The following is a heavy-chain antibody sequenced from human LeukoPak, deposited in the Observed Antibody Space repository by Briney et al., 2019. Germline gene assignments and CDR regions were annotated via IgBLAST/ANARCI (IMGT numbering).Heavy chain of an antibody. V-gene: IGHV4-39*01. D-gene: IGHD6-13*01. Sequence: SETLSLTCTVSGGSISSSSYYWGWLRQPPGKGLEWIVSIYYSGSTYYNPSLKSRVTISVDTSKNQFSLKLSSVTAADTAVYYCARRDRIAAAGYYYYGMDVWGQGTTVTVSS. CDR1: GGSISSSSYY. CDR3: ARRDRIAAAGYYYYGMDV. CDR2: IYYSGST. J-gene: IGHJ6*02.